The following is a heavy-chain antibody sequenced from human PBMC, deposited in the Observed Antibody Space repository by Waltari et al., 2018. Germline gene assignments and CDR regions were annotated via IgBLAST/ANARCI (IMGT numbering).Heavy chain of an antibody. CDR1: GFTFSSYS. J-gene: IGHJ3*02. D-gene: IGHD3-3*01. CDR2: ISSSSSTI. Sequence: EVQLVESGGGLVQPGGSLRLSCAASGFTFSSYSMNWVRQATGTGLEWVSYISSSSSTIYYADSVKGRFTISRDNAKNSLYLQMNSLRAEDTAVYYCATALIPTIFGVVHDAFDIWGQGTMVTVSS. CDR3: ATALIPTIFGVVHDAFDI. V-gene: IGHV3-48*04.